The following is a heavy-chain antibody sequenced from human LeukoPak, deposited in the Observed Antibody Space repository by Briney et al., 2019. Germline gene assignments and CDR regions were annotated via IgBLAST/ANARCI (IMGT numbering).Heavy chain of an antibody. D-gene: IGHD5-24*01. CDR3: ARGGDGYNSDYFDY. Sequence: GGSLRLSCAASGFTFSSYWMSWVRQAPGKGLEWVANIKQDRSEKYYVDSVKGRFTISRDNAKNSLYLQMNSLRAEDTAVYYCARGGDGYNSDYFDYWGQGTLVTVSS. CDR2: IKQDRSEK. J-gene: IGHJ4*02. V-gene: IGHV3-7*01. CDR1: GFTFSSYW.